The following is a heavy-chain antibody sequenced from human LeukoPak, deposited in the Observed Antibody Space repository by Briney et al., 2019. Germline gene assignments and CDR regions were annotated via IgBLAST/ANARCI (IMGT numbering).Heavy chain of an antibody. V-gene: IGHV1-8*01. CDR3: ARTYYDFWSGYYNY. D-gene: IGHD3-3*01. J-gene: IGHJ4*02. Sequence: ASVKVSCKASGYTFTSYDINWVRQATGQGLEWMGWVNPNSGNTGYAQKFQGRVTMTRNTSISTAYMELSSLRSEDTAVYYCARTYYDFWSGYYNYWGQGTLVTVSS. CDR2: VNPNSGNT. CDR1: GYTFTSYD.